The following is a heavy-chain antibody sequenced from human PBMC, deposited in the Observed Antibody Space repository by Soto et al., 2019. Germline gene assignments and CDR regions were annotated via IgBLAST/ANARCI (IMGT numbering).Heavy chain of an antibody. CDR3: ARGGRYYGSGILDAFDI. CDR2: IYPSGRST. V-gene: IGHV1-46*01. J-gene: IGHJ3*02. CDR1: GYTFTSYY. D-gene: IGHD3-10*01. Sequence: ASVKVSCKASGYTFTSYYMPWVRQAPGQGLEWMGIIYPSGRSTSYAQKFQGRVTMTRDTSTSTVYMELSSLRSEDTAVYYCARGGRYYGSGILDAFDIWGQGTMVTVSS.